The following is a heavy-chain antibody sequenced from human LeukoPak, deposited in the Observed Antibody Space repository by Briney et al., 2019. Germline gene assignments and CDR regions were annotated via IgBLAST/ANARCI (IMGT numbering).Heavy chain of an antibody. J-gene: IGHJ6*02. Sequence: ASVTVSCKASGYSLTTYYMHWVRQAPGQGLEWMAIINPSGGGTKYAQKFQGRVTMTRDTPTNTVYMELSSLRTEDTAVYYCASVYLYGMDVWGQGTTVTVSS. CDR3: ASVYLYGMDV. D-gene: IGHD2-8*01. CDR2: INPSGGGT. V-gene: IGHV1-46*01. CDR1: GYSLTTYY.